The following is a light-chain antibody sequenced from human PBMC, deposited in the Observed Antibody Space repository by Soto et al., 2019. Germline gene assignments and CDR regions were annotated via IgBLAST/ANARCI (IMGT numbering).Light chain of an antibody. CDR3: QQYYSSLVT. CDR2: WAS. V-gene: IGKV4-1*01. Sequence: DIVMTQSPDSLAVSLGERATINCKSSQSVLYNSNNKNYLAWYQQKPGQPPKLLIYWASTRQSGVPDRFSGSGSGTDFTLTISSLQAEDVAVYYCQQYYSSLVTFGGGTKVDIK. J-gene: IGKJ4*01. CDR1: QSVLYNSNNKNY.